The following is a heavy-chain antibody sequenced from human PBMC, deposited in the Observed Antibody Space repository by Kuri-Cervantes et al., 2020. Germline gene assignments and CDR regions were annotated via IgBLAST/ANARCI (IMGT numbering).Heavy chain of an antibody. CDR2: IDTDGSTT. CDR1: GFTFSNYW. CDR3: IRDLAGAYGY. D-gene: IGHD6-19*01. J-gene: IGHJ4*02. Sequence: GSLKISCAASGFTFSNYWMHWVRQVPGKGLVWVSHIDTDGSTTTYADSVKGRFTISRDNAKNTLYLQMSSLRVEDTAVYYCIRDLAGAYGYWGQGVVVTVSS. V-gene: IGHV3-74*01.